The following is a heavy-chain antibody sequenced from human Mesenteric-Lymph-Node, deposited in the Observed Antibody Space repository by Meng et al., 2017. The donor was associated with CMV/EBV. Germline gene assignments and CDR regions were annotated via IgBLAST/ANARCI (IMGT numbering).Heavy chain of an antibody. D-gene: IGHD1-26*01. CDR3: ARAASGSSPSDY. CDR1: GFTFSSYG. V-gene: IGHV3-30*02. CDR2: IRYDGSNK. Sequence: GESLKISCAASGFTFSSYGMHWVRQAPGKGLEWVAFIRYDGSNKYYADSVKGRFTISRDNSKNTLYLQMNSLRAEDTAVYYCARAASGSSPSDYWGQGTLVTVSS. J-gene: IGHJ4*02.